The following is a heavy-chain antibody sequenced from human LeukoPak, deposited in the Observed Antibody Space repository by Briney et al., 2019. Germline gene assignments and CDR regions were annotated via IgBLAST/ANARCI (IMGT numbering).Heavy chain of an antibody. CDR3: ARVSRYDYGGKHGLDY. V-gene: IGHV4-4*07. J-gene: IGHJ4*02. CDR1: GVSISGHS. D-gene: IGHD4-23*01. Sequence: SETLSLTCTVSGVSISGHSYAWIRQSAGKGLEWIGRLSTSGSARDNPSLKSRVTISVDTSKNQFSLKLSSVTAADTAVYYCARVSRYDYGGKHGLDYWGQGTLVTVSS. CDR2: LSTSGSA.